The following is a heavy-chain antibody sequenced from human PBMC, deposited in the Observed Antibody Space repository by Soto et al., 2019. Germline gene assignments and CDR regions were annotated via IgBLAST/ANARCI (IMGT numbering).Heavy chain of an antibody. D-gene: IGHD4-4*01. Sequence: GGSLRLSCAASVSTFSSHAMNCVRQAPGEGLEWVALIWNAGNNKYYADAGCVKGRFTISRDNSRNTLYLEINNARADDTAVYYCVRGPEYSNFGYFDSWGQGIMVTVSS. V-gene: IGHV3-33*01. J-gene: IGHJ4*02. CDR2: IWNAGNNK. CDR1: VSTFSSHA. CDR3: VRGPEYSNFGYFDS.